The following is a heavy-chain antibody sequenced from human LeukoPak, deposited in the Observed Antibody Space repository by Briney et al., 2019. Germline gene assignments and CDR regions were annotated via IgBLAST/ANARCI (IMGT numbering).Heavy chain of an antibody. D-gene: IGHD5-24*01. CDR3: ARVEMATLDAFDI. Sequence: ASVKVSCKASGYTFTSYAMHWVRQAPGQRLEWMGWINAGNGNTKYSQKFQGRVTITRDTSASTAYMELSSLRSEDTAVYYCARVEMATLDAFDIWGQGTMVTVSS. J-gene: IGHJ3*02. CDR1: GYTFTSYA. V-gene: IGHV1-3*01. CDR2: INAGNGNT.